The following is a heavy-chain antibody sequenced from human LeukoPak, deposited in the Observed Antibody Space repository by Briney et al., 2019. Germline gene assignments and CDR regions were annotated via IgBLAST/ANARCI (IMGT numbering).Heavy chain of an antibody. CDR3: ARSINHFDY. J-gene: IGHJ4*02. CDR2: TYYRSKWYN. Sequence: SQTPSLTFAISGDSVSSDSAAWNWIRQSPSRGLEWLGRTYYRSKWYNDYALSVESRITINADTSRNQFSLQMNSVTPEDTAVYYCARSINHFDYWGQGTLVTVSS. V-gene: IGHV6-1*01. D-gene: IGHD5-24*01. CDR1: GDSVSSDSAA.